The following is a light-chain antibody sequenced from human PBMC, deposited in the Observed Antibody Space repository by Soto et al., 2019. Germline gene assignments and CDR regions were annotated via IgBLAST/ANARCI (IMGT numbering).Light chain of an antibody. J-gene: IGLJ2*01. CDR3: QSYDSSLSAVV. CDR2: GNS. CDR1: SAKIGAGYD. V-gene: IGLV1-40*01. Sequence: QSVLTQPPSVSGAPGQRVTISCTGGSAKIGAGYDVHWYQQLPGTAPKLLIYGNSNRPSGVPDRFSGSKSGTSASLAITGLQAEDEADYYCQSYDSSLSAVVFGGGTKLTVL.